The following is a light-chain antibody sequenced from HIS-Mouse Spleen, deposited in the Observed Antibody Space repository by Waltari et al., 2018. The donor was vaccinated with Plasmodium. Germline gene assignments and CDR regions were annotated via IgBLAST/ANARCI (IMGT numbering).Light chain of an antibody. Sequence: SYELTQPPSVSVSPGHTARITCSGDALPTKYAYWYQQKSGQAPVLVIYEDSKRPSGIPERFSGASSGTMYTLTSSGAQVEDEADYYCYSTDSSGNHRVFGGGTKLTVL. J-gene: IGLJ3*02. CDR2: EDS. V-gene: IGLV3-10*01. CDR3: YSTDSSGNHRV. CDR1: ALPTKY.